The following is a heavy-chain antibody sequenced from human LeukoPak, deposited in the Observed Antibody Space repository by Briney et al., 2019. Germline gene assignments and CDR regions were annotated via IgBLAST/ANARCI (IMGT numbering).Heavy chain of an antibody. D-gene: IGHD2-21*02. CDR1: GFIFSSYW. J-gene: IGHJ4*02. Sequence: GGSLRLSCAASGFIFSSYWMHWVRQAPGKGLVWVSQINSDGTTTRHADSVKGRFTISRDNAKNMLYLQMNSLRAEDTAVYYCARVGDCNGNCFYSYWGQGALVTVSS. V-gene: IGHV3-74*01. CDR3: ARVGDCNGNCFYSY. CDR2: INSDGTTT.